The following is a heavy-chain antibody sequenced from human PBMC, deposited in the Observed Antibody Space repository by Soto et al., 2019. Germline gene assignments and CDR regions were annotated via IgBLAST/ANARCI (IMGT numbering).Heavy chain of an antibody. CDR1: GGSISSSNW. V-gene: IGHV4-4*02. CDR2: IYHSGST. CDR3: ARDRCSGGSCYSGREWRYFDY. Sequence: QVQLQESGPGLVKPSGTLSLTCAVSGGSISSSNWWSWVRQPPGKGLEWIGEIYHSGSTNYNPSLKSRVTISVDKSKNQFSLKLCSVTAADTAGYYCARDRCSGGSCYSGREWRYFDYWGQGTLGTVSS. D-gene: IGHD2-15*01. J-gene: IGHJ4*02.